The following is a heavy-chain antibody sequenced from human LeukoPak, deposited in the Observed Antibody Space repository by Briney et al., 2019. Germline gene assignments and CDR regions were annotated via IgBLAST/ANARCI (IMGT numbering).Heavy chain of an antibody. CDR3: ATPLSASSTDY. CDR1: GFSFSNYG. J-gene: IGHJ4*02. CDR2: IRYDSSKR. Sequence: GGSLRLSCAASGFSFSNYGMNWVRQAPGKGLEWVADIRYDSSKRHYVDSVKGRFTISRDNSKNTLYLEMRSLRVEDTAVYYCATPLSASSTDYWGQGTMVTVSS. D-gene: IGHD6-6*01. V-gene: IGHV3-30*02.